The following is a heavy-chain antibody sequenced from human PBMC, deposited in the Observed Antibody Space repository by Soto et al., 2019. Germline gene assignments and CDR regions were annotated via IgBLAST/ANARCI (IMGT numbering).Heavy chain of an antibody. J-gene: IGHJ4*02. CDR1: GFSFSDYA. Sequence: GVLRLSCAASGFSFSDYAMSWVRQAPGKGLEWVSVISESGGSTHYADSVRGRFTVSRDNSKNSLSLRMNSLRDEDTAVYFCAKRSPYSSGWYSPIFDYWGQGALVTVSS. D-gene: IGHD6-13*01. CDR2: ISESGGST. V-gene: IGHV3-23*01. CDR3: AKRSPYSSGWYSPIFDY.